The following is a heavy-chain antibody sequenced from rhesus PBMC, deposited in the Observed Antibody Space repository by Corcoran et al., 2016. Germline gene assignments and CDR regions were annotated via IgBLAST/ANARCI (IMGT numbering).Heavy chain of an antibody. CDR3: AKDWDYSSGWSD. V-gene: IGHV3S5*01. D-gene: IGHD6S26*01. CDR1: GFTFNNYG. J-gene: IGHJ4*01. CDR2: YINSGGGSP. Sequence: EVQLVESGGGLVQPGGSLRLSCAASGFTFNNYGMNWVRQAPGKGLEWVSYINSGGGSPYYADSVKGRFTISTDNSQNTLSLQMNSLRAEDTAVYYCAKDWDYSSGWSDWGQGVLVTVSS.